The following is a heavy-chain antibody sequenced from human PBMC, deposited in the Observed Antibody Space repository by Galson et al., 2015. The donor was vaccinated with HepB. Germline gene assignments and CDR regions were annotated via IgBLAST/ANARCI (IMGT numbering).Heavy chain of an antibody. CDR2: INPSGGST. Sequence: SVKVSCKASGYTFTSYYMHWVRQAPGQGLEWMGIINPSGGSTSYAQKFQGRVTMTRDTSTSTVYMELSSLRSEDTAVYYCAREEGAGYSSGWYWGANWFDPWGQGTLVTVSS. V-gene: IGHV1-46*03. CDR1: GYTFTSYY. CDR3: AREEGAGYSSGWYWGANWFDP. D-gene: IGHD6-19*01. J-gene: IGHJ5*02.